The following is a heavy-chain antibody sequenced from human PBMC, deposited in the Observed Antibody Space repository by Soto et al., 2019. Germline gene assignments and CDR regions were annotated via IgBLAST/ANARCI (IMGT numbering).Heavy chain of an antibody. CDR3: ARESQRANWFDP. CDR2: IYPSGST. Sequence: TCAVSGGSISVNNWWSWVRQPPGKGLEWIGEIYPSGSTNYNPSLKSRVTISLDNSKNQFSLQLHSVTAADTAVYYCARESQRANWFDPWGQGTLVTVSS. CDR1: GGSISVNNW. V-gene: IGHV4-4*02. J-gene: IGHJ5*02.